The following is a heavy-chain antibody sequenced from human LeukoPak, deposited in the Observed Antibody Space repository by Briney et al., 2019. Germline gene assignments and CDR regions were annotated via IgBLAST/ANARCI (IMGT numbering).Heavy chain of an antibody. CDR2: IYYSGST. V-gene: IGHV4-30-4*01. CDR1: GGSISSGDYY. CDR3: ARDLIASALYDSSGYYFDY. J-gene: IGHJ4*02. Sequence: PSETLSLTCTVSGGSISSGDYYWSWIRQPPGKGLEWIGYIYYSGSTYYNPSLKSRVTISVDTSKNQFSLKLSSVTAADTAVYYCARDLIASALYDSSGYYFDYWGQGTLVTVSS. D-gene: IGHD3-22*01.